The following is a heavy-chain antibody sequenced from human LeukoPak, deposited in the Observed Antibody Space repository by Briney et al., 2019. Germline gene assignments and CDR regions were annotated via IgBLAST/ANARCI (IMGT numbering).Heavy chain of an antibody. CDR2: ISTYNYNT. D-gene: IGHD5-18*01. CDR1: GYTFTSYG. Sequence: ASVKVSCKTPGYTFTSYGVSWVRQARGQRLEWMGWISTYNYNTNYAQKFRGRVTMTRDTSTSTVYMELRSLRSEDTAIYYCARQVDTTMALPDYWGQGTLVTVSS. V-gene: IGHV1-18*01. J-gene: IGHJ4*02. CDR3: ARQVDTTMALPDY.